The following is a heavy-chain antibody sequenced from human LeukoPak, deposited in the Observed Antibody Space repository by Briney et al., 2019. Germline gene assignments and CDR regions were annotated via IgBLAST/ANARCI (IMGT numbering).Heavy chain of an antibody. CDR2: MNPNNGNT. D-gene: IGHD1-20*01. V-gene: IGHV1-8*03. CDR1: GYTLTRYD. CDR3: ARGRITGSHDWFDP. Sequence: ASVKVSCKASGYTLTRYDMNWVRQAPGQGLEWMGWMNPNNGNTGYTQKFQGRVTITRNTSISPPYMELSSLRSEDTAVYYCARGRITGSHDWFDPWGQGTLVTVSS. J-gene: IGHJ5*02.